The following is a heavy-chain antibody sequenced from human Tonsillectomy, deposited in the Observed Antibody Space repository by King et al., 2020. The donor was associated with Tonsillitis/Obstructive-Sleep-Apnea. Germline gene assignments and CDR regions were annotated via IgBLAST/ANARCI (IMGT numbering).Heavy chain of an antibody. J-gene: IGHJ3*02. CDR2: IDHSGST. V-gene: IGHV4-34*01. Sequence: VQLQQWGAGLLKPSETLSLTCAVYGGSFSGYYWTWIRQSPGKGLEWIGEIDHSGSTNDNPSLKSRVTISVDTSKNQFSLKLRSVTAADTAVYYCARGTPETAFDIWGQGTMVTVSS. D-gene: IGHD1-14*01. CDR3: ARGTPETAFDI. CDR1: GGSFSGYY.